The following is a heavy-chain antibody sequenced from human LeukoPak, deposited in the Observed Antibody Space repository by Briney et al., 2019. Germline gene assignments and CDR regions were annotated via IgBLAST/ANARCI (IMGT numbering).Heavy chain of an antibody. V-gene: IGHV4-59*01. CDR3: ARDSYSSSWYGPFDY. J-gene: IGHJ4*02. Sequence: PSETLSLTCTVSGGSISSYYWSWIRPPPGKGLEWIGYIYYSGSTNYNPSLKSRVTISVDTSKNQFSLKLSSVTAADTAVYYCARDSYSSSWYGPFDYWGQGTLVTVSS. CDR1: GGSISSYY. D-gene: IGHD6-13*01. CDR2: IYYSGST.